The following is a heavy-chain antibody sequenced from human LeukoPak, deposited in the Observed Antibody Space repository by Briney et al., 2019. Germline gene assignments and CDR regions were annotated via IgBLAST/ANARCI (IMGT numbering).Heavy chain of an antibody. CDR3: PTDQTRLDFNLWPPNFDY. D-gene: IGHD3-9*01. Sequence: GGSLRLSCVASGFTLGGYAMQWVRHAPGKGGEWVSGISWNSGSIVYVDSVKGRFTISRDIAQNSLYLQMNRLRPEDTAFSSCPTDQTRLDFNLWPPNFDYWGQGTLVTVSS. V-gene: IGHV3-9*01. CDR2: ISWNSGSI. CDR1: GFTLGGYA. J-gene: IGHJ4*02.